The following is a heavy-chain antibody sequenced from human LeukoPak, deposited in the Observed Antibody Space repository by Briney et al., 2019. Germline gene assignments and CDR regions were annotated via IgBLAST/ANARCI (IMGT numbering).Heavy chain of an antibody. CDR3: ARDPGVSNGDYGDYGGLFEDWFDP. Sequence: GGTLRLSCAASGFTFSSYEMNWVRQAPGKGLEWVSYISSSGSTIYYADSVKGRFTISRDNAKNSLYLQMNSLRAEDTAVYYCARDPGVSNGDYGDYGGLFEDWFDPWGQGTLVTVPS. CDR2: ISSSGSTI. V-gene: IGHV3-48*03. D-gene: IGHD4-17*01. J-gene: IGHJ5*02. CDR1: GFTFSSYE.